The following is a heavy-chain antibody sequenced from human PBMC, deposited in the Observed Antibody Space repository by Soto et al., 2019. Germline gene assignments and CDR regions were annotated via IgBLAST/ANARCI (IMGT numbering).Heavy chain of an antibody. CDR1: GGSFSGYY. J-gene: IGHJ6*02. V-gene: IGHV4-34*01. Sequence: SETLSLTCAVYGGSFSGYYWSWIRQPPGKGLEWIGEINHSGSTNYNPSLKSRVTISVDTSKNQFSLKLSSVTAADTAVYYCSRVDVLRYLDSIYYDDGMDVCGPGPSVT. D-gene: IGHD3-9*01. CDR3: SRVDVLRYLDSIYYDDGMDV. CDR2: INHSGST.